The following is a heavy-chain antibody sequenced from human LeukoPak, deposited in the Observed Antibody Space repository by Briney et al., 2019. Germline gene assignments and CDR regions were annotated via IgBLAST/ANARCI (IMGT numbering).Heavy chain of an antibody. CDR3: ARGTQTGADAFDI. Sequence: SETLSLTCSVSGGSTNNAAYYWSWIRQHPGKGLEWIGYIYYSGTTYYNPSLKSRVSISVDTSKNQFSLKLSSVTAADTAVYFCARGTQTGADAFDIWGQGTVVTVSS. CDR2: IYYSGTT. V-gene: IGHV4-31*02. CDR1: GGSTNNAAYY. J-gene: IGHJ3*02. D-gene: IGHD1-14*01.